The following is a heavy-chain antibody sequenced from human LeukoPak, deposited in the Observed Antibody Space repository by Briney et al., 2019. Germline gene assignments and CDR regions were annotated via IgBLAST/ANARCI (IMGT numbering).Heavy chain of an antibody. D-gene: IGHD5-18*01. V-gene: IGHV3-49*04. J-gene: IGHJ4*02. CDR2: IRSKAYGGTT. CDR3: TRDISGYGFVQNDY. Sequence: PGGSLRLSCTASGFTFGDYAMSWVRQAPGKGLEWVGFIRSKAYGGTTEYAASVKGRFTISRDDSKSIAYLQMNSLKTEDTAVYYCTRDISGYGFVQNDYWGQGTLVTVSS. CDR1: GFTFGDYA.